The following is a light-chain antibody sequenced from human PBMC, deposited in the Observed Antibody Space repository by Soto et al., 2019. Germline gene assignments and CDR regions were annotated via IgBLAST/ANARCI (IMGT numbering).Light chain of an antibody. CDR1: TTDVGKYDC. CDR2: DVS. V-gene: IGLV2-8*01. CDR3: SSYGGSNNHL. Sequence: QSALTQPPSTSGSLGQSVAISCTGTTTDVGKYDCVSWYQQHPGKAPKLIIYDVSKRPSGVPERFSGSKSGNTASLTVSGLQAEDEADYYCSSYGGSNNHLFGTGTKVTVL. J-gene: IGLJ1*01.